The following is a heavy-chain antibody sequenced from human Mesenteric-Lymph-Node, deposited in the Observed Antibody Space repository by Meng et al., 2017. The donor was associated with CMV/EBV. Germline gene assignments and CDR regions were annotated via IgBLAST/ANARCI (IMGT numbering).Heavy chain of an antibody. CDR2: IKQDGSEK. Sequence: GESLKISCAASGFTFSNFWMSWVRQAPGKGLEWVANIKQDGSEKYYADSVKGRFTISRDNAKNSLYLQMNSLRAEDTAVYYCARVVQLLHDAFDIWGQGTMVTVSS. V-gene: IGHV3-7*01. CDR3: ARVVQLLHDAFDI. J-gene: IGHJ3*02. CDR1: GFTFSNFW. D-gene: IGHD2-2*01.